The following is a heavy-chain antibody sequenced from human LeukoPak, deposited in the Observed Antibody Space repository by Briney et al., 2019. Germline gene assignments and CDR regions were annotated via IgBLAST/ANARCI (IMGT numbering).Heavy chain of an antibody. V-gene: IGHV1-8*02. CDR1: GDNFNSYP. CDR3: ARGRGRDGYNFYY. CDR2: MNPNSGNT. D-gene: IGHD5-24*01. Sequence: GASVKVSCKSSGDNFNSYPVNWVRQATGQGLEWMGWMNPNSGNTGYAQKFQGRVTMTRNTSISTAYMELSSLRSEDTAVYYCARGRGRDGYNFYYWGQGTLVTVSS. J-gene: IGHJ4*02.